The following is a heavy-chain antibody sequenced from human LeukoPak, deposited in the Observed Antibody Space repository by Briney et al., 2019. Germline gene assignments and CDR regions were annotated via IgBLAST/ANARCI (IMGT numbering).Heavy chain of an antibody. CDR1: GGSISSYY. Sequence: SETLSLTCTVSGGSISSYYWSWIRQPPGKGLEWIGYIYYSGSTNYNPSLKSRVTISVDTSKNQFSLKLSSVTAADTAVYYCAREWRIAARPSHYMDVWGKGTTVTVSS. CDR3: AREWRIAARPSHYMDV. CDR2: IYYSGST. J-gene: IGHJ6*03. D-gene: IGHD6-6*01. V-gene: IGHV4-59*01.